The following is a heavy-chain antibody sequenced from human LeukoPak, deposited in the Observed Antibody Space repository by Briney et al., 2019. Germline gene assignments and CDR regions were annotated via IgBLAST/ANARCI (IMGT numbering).Heavy chain of an antibody. CDR1: GFTFSSYA. J-gene: IGHJ4*02. Sequence: GGSLRLSCAASGFTFSSYAMNWVRQAPGKGLEWVSGIRGSGVDTYYADSVKGRFTISRDNSNNTLYLQMNSLRAEDTAVYYCAKIVVPGAIDYWGQGTLVTVSS. V-gene: IGHV3-23*01. D-gene: IGHD2-2*01. CDR2: IRGSGVDT. CDR3: AKIVVPGAIDY.